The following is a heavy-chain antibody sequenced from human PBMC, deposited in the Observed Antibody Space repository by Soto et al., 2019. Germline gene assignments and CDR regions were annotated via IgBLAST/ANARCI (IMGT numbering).Heavy chain of an antibody. V-gene: IGHV4-59*08. Sequence: HVQLQESGPGLVKTSETLSLICTVSGDSISSCYWSWIRQPPGKGLEWIGFIYYTGSTNYNPTHKSRGTISVETYKIQISLKLSSLTAADTAVYYCARRAGAVPGRIDFWGQGTLVTVSS. CDR3: ARRAGAVPGRIDF. CDR2: IYYTGST. D-gene: IGHD6-19*01. J-gene: IGHJ4*02. CDR1: GDSISSCY.